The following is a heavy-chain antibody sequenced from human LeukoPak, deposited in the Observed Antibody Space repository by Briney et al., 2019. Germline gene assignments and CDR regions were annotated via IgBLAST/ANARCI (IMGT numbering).Heavy chain of an antibody. J-gene: IGHJ3*02. CDR3: ARARDYGSRKANAFDI. CDR1: GFTFSSYW. V-gene: IGHV3-7*05. Sequence: GGSLRLSCAASGFTFSSYWMSWVRQAPGKGLEWVANIKRDGSEKYYVDSVKGRFTISRDDAENSLYLQMNSLRAEDTAVYYCARARDYGSRKANAFDIWGQGTMVTVSS. CDR2: IKRDGSEK. D-gene: IGHD3-10*01.